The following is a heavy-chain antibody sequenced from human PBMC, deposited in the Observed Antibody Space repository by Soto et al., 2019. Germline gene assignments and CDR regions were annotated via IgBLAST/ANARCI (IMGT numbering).Heavy chain of an antibody. J-gene: IGHJ4*02. Sequence: GESLKISCQGSGYSFTSNWIGWVRQMPGKGLEWMGIINPADSDIKYSPSFQGQVTISADKSISTAYLQWSSLKASDTAMYYCAGGRDGYNYGYWGQGTLVTVSS. CDR3: AGGRDGYNYGY. D-gene: IGHD5-12*01. CDR1: GYSFTSNW. V-gene: IGHV5-51*01. CDR2: INPADSDI.